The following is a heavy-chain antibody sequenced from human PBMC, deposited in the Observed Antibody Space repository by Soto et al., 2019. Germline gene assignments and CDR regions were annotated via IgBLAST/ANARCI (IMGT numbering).Heavy chain of an antibody. J-gene: IGHJ6*02. Sequence: SETLSLTCAVYGGSFSGYYWSWIRQPPGKGLEWIGESNHSGSTKYNPSLKSRVTISVDTSKNQFSLKLSSVTAADTAVYYCSRAGDSSAYSDVWGQGTTVTVSS. CDR2: SNHSGST. CDR1: GGSFSGYY. D-gene: IGHD3-22*01. V-gene: IGHV4-34*01. CDR3: SRAGDSSAYSDV.